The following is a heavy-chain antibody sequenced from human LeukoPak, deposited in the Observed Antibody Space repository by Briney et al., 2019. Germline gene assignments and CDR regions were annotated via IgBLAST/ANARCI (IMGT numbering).Heavy chain of an antibody. CDR1: GYTFTSYY. Sequence: GASVKVSCKASGYTFTSYYMHWVRQAPGQGLEWMGIINPSGGSTSYAQKFQGRVTMTRDTSTSTVYMELSSLRSEDTAVYYCARAQRGGFRWSGYLDYWGQGTLVTVSS. CDR2: INPSGGST. CDR3: ARAQRGGFRWSGYLDY. V-gene: IGHV1-46*01. D-gene: IGHD3-10*01. J-gene: IGHJ4*02.